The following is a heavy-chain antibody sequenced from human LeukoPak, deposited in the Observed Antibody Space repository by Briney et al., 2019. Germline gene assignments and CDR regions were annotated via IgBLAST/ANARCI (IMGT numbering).Heavy chain of an antibody. CDR2: ISYDGSNK. D-gene: IGHD3-10*01. CDR1: GFTFSSYG. CDR3: AIRGVFDY. V-gene: IGHV3-30*03. Sequence: PGGSLRLSCAASGFTFSSYGMHWVRQAPGKGLEWVAVISYDGSNKYYADSVKGRFTISRDNSKNTLYLQMNSLRGEDTAVYYCAIRGVFDYWGQGTLVTVSS. J-gene: IGHJ4*02.